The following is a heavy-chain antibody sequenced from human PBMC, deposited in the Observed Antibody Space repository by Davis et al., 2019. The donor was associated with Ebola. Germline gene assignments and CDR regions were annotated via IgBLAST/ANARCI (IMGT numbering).Heavy chain of an antibody. V-gene: IGHV1-24*01. J-gene: IGHJ4*02. CDR2: FESEDDEA. CDR3: ARGSGFWSGYFMAYFGF. D-gene: IGHD3-3*01. Sequence: ASVKVSCKVSGYTLSELSIHWVRQAPGKGLEWMGGFESEDDEATYAQEFQGRVTVTRDTSISTVYMELSRLRSDDTAVYYCARGSGFWSGYFMAYFGFWGQGALVTVSS. CDR1: GYTLSELS.